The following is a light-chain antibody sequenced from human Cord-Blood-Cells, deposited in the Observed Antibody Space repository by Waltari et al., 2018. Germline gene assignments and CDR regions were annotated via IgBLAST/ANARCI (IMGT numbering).Light chain of an antibody. CDR2: SNH. CDR3: AAWDDSLNIV. V-gene: IGLV1-44*01. J-gene: IGLJ3*02. CDR1: SSNIGSNI. Sequence: QSVLTQPPSASGTPGQRVTISCSGTSSNIGSNIVNWDQQLPGTAPKLLIYSNHQPPSGLPDRFSVSKSGPSASLASSGLQPEDEADYYCAAWDDSLNIVFGGGTKLTVL.